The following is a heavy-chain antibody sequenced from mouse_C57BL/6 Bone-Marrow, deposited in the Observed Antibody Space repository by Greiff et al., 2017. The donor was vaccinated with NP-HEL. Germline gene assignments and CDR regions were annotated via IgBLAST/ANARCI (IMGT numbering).Heavy chain of an antibody. J-gene: IGHJ2*01. V-gene: IGHV1-52*01. CDR2: IDPSDSET. CDR1: GYTFTSYW. D-gene: IGHD2-4*01. Sequence: VQLQQPGAEFVKPGSSVKLSCKASGYTFTSYWMHWVKQRPIQGLEWIGNIDPSDSETHYNQKFKDKATLTVDKSSSTAYMQLSSLTSEDSAVYYCARDDYDAYFDYWGQGTTLTVSS. CDR3: ARDDYDAYFDY.